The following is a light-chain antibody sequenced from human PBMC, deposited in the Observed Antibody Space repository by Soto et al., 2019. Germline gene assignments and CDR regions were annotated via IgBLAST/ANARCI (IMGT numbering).Light chain of an antibody. J-gene: IGLJ1*01. CDR1: SSDVGGYNY. CDR3: SSYTSSSTIV. CDR2: EVS. V-gene: IGLV2-14*01. Sequence: QSALTQPASVSGSPGQSITISCTGTSSDVGGYNYVSWYQQHPGKAPKLMIYEVSNRPSGVSNRFSGSKSSNTASLTISGLQDEDEADYYCSSYTSSSTIVFGTGTKLTVL.